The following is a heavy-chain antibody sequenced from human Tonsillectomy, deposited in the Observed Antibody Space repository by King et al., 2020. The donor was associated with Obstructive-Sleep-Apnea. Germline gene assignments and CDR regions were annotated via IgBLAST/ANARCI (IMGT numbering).Heavy chain of an antibody. D-gene: IGHD3-10*01. V-gene: IGHV4-31*03. CDR1: GGSISSGDYY. J-gene: IGHJ5*02. CDR2: IYYSGST. Sequence: VQLQESGPGLVKPSQTLSLTCTVSGGSISSGDYYWSWIRQHPGKGLECIGYIYYSGSTNYNPSLRSRVTISVDTSKNQFSLKLSSVTAADTAVYYCARAPMVRGIIRWFDPWGQGTLVTVSS. CDR3: ARAPMVRGIIRWFDP.